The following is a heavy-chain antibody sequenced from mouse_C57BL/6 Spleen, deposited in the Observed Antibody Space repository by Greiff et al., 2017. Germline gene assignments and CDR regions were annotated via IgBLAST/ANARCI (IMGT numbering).Heavy chain of an antibody. CDR2: ISSGGSYT. CDR3: ARDYYGSSSYYFDY. D-gene: IGHD1-1*01. V-gene: IGHV5-6*01. Sequence: EVHLVESGGDLVKPGGSLKLSCAASGFTFSSYGMSWVRQTPDKRLEWVATISSGGSYTYYPDSVKGRFTISRDNAKNTLYLQMSSLKSEDTAMYYCARDYYGSSSYYFDYWGQGTTLTVSS. J-gene: IGHJ2*01. CDR1: GFTFSSYG.